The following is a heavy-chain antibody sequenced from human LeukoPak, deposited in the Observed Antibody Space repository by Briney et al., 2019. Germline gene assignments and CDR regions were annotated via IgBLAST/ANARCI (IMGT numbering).Heavy chain of an antibody. J-gene: IGHJ5*02. D-gene: IGHD6-6*01. V-gene: IGHV4-39*07. CDR2: IYYSGNT. Sequence: SETLSLTCTVSGVSISSSNSYWGWIRQPPGKGLEWIGSIYYSGNTYYNPSLKSRVTISVDTSRNQFSLKLSSVTAADTAVFYCARCYFIATRLLWFDPWGQGSLVTVSS. CDR3: ARCYFIATRLLWFDP. CDR1: GVSISSSNSY.